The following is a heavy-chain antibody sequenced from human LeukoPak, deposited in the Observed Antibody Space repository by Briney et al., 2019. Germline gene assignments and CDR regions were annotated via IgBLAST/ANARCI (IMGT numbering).Heavy chain of an antibody. CDR2: ISSSSSYI. Sequence: PGGSLRLSCAASGFTFTSYSMSWVRQAPGKGLEWVSSISSSSSYIYYADSVKGRFTISRDNAKNSLYLQMNSLRAEDTAVYYCARDRYPGIAAAGNGNWFDPWGQGTLVTVSS. J-gene: IGHJ5*02. V-gene: IGHV3-21*01. CDR1: GFTFTSYS. CDR3: ARDRYPGIAAAGNGNWFDP. D-gene: IGHD6-13*01.